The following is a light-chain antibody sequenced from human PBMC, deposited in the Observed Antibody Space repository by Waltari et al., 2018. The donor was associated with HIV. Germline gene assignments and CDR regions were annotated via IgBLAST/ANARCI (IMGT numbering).Light chain of an antibody. Sequence: QSVLTQPPSVSAAPGQKVTISCSGSSSNLGHNYLSWYQQLPGTATKLLIYDNTKRPSGIPDRFSGSKSGTSATLGITGLQTGDEADYYCGTWDSSLSAVVFGGGTKLTVL. V-gene: IGLV1-51*01. CDR3: GTWDSSLSAVV. CDR1: SSNLGHNY. J-gene: IGLJ2*01. CDR2: DNT.